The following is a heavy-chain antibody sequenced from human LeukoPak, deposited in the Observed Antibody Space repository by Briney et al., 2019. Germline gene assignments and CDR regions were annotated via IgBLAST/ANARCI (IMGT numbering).Heavy chain of an antibody. D-gene: IGHD6-19*01. CDR1: GFSFSSYT. Sequence: GGSLRLSCSASGFSFSSYTMHWVRQAPGKGLEYVSTISTNGDNTYYADSVKGRFTISRDDAEHTLYLQMSSLRIEDTAVYYCYSSAWYGAFDVWGQGTMVTVSS. CDR3: YSSAWYGAFDV. V-gene: IGHV3-64D*09. J-gene: IGHJ3*01. CDR2: ISTNGDNT.